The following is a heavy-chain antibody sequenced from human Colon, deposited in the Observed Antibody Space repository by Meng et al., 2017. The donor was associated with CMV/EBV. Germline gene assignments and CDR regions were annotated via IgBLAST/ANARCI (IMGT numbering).Heavy chain of an antibody. CDR3: ARGDRFLDY. Sequence: GGSLRLSCAASGFTFTSYDMNWVRQAPGGGLEWISYISYSANTIMYAASVEGRFIISKDNAKSSLFLQMNSLRAEDTAIYFCARGDRFLDYWGLGTLVTVSS. CDR1: GFTFTSYD. J-gene: IGHJ4*02. V-gene: IGHV3-48*03. CDR2: ISYSANTI.